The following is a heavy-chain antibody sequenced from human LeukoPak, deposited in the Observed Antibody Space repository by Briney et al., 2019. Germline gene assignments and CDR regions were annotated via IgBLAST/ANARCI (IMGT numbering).Heavy chain of an antibody. J-gene: IGHJ4*02. Sequence: GGSLRLSXAASGFTFGSYSMNWVRQAPGKGLEWVSSISSSSSYIYYADSVKGRFTISRDNAKNSLYLQMNSLRAEDTAVYYCARRLFGVVGGFDYWGQGTQVTVSS. CDR2: ISSSSSYI. CDR1: GFTFGSYS. V-gene: IGHV3-21*01. D-gene: IGHD3-10*01. CDR3: ARRLFGVVGGFDY.